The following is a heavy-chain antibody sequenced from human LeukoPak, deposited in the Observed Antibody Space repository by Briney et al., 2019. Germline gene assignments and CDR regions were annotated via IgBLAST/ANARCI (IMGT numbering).Heavy chain of an antibody. Sequence: PGGSLRLSCAASGFTFSSYSMNWVRQAPGKGLEWVSSISSSSSYIYYADSVKGRFTISRDNAKNSLYLQMNSLRAEDTAVYYCARARDGYPIGYFDYWGQGTLVTVSS. CDR2: ISSSSSYI. J-gene: IGHJ4*02. CDR3: ARARDGYPIGYFDY. D-gene: IGHD5-24*01. CDR1: GFTFSSYS. V-gene: IGHV3-21*01.